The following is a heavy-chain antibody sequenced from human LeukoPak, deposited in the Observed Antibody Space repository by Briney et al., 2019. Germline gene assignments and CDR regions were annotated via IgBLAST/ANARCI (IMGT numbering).Heavy chain of an antibody. Sequence: PSETLSLTCTVSGGSVSSGSYYWSWIRQPPGKGLEWIGEINHSGSTNYNPSLKSRVTISVDTSKNQFSLKLSSVTAADTAVYYCARDSGYSYGLYYYYYGMDVWGQGTTVTVSS. CDR2: INHSGST. CDR1: GGSVSSGSYY. V-gene: IGHV4-61*01. CDR3: ARDSGYSYGLYYYYYGMDV. J-gene: IGHJ6*02. D-gene: IGHD5-18*01.